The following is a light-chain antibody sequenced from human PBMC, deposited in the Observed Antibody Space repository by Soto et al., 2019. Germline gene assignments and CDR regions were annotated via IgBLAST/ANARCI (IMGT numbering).Light chain of an antibody. J-gene: IGKJ1*01. V-gene: IGKV1-5*03. Sequence: DIQMTQSPSALSASVGDRVTITCRASQSISSWLAWYQQKPGTAPKLLIYKASTLESGVPSRFSGSGSGTEFTLPISSLQPDDFATYYCQQYSSYWTFGQGTKVEIK. CDR3: QQYSSYWT. CDR1: QSISSW. CDR2: KAS.